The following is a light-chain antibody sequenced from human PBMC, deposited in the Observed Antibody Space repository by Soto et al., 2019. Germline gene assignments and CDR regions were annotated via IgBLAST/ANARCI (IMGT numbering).Light chain of an antibody. CDR2: AAS. Sequence: DLQMTQSPSSLSASVSDRITITCRASQSISSYLNWYQQKPGKAPKLLIYAASSLQSGVPSRFSGSGSGTDFTLTISSLQPEDFATYYCQQSYSTPLTFGGGTKVDIK. CDR1: QSISSY. CDR3: QQSYSTPLT. V-gene: IGKV1-39*01. J-gene: IGKJ4*01.